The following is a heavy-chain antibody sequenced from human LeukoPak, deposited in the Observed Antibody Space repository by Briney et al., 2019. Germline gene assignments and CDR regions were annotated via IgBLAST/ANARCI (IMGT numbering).Heavy chain of an antibody. CDR2: LSGSGRLI. J-gene: IGHJ3*01. D-gene: IGHD7-27*01. V-gene: IGHV3-21*06. CDR3: ARDLQTGLAFDA. CDR1: GFTVSSNY. Sequence: GGSLRLSCAASGFTVSSNYMNWVRQAPGKALEWVSSLSGSGRLIWYAGSVKGRFTISRDNAANSLFLQMNSLRVEDTAVYYCARDLQTGLAFDAWGQGTVVTVSS.